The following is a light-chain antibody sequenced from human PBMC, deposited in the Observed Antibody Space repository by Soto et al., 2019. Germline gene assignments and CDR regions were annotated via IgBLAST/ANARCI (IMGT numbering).Light chain of an antibody. CDR2: GAS. CDR3: QQYGGSHRT. J-gene: IGKJ1*01. CDR1: QSVSNNY. V-gene: IGKV3-20*01. Sequence: ENVLTQSPGTMSLYPGYRATLSCRASQSVSNNYLAWYQKKPGQAPRLLIYGASNRATGIPDRFSGSGSGTDVTLTISRLEPEDVAVDYCQQYGGSHRTGGQGNQVDIK.